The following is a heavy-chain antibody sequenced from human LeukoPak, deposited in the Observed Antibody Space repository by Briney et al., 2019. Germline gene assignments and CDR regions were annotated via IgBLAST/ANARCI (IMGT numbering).Heavy chain of an antibody. V-gene: IGHV3-74*01. CDR3: AKVLYGSGSYLSY. CDR1: GFTFRNYW. Sequence: SGGSLRLSCAASGFTFRNYWMHWLRQVPEKGLVWVSRINRDGSRRDYADSVKGRFTISRDNSKNTLYLQMNSLRAEDTAVYYCAKVLYGSGSYLSYWGQGTLVTVSS. J-gene: IGHJ4*02. D-gene: IGHD3-10*01. CDR2: INRDGSRR.